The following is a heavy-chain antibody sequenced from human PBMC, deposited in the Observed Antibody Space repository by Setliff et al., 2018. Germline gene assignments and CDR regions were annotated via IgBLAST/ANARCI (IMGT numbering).Heavy chain of an antibody. V-gene: IGHV3-74*01. D-gene: IGHD3-10*01. CDR2: INSDGSST. CDR1: GFSFSNYW. Sequence: GGSLRLSCAASGFSFSNYWMHWVRQAPGKGLVWVSRINSDGSSTNCADSVKGQFTVSRDNAKNTLYLQMNNLRTEDTAVYYCFGAGTCSYWGQGTLVTVSS. CDR3: FGAGTCSY. J-gene: IGHJ4*02.